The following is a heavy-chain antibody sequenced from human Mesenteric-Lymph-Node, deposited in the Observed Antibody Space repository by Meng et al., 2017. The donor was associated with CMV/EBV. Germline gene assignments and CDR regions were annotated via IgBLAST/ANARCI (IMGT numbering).Heavy chain of an antibody. CDR1: GFIFSSYA. D-gene: IGHD1-26*01. CDR2: IYGGDSST. V-gene: IGHV3-23*03. J-gene: IGHJ6*02. CDR3: AGGGTTYYYYYAMDV. Sequence: GESLKISCAASGFIFSSYAMSWVRQAPGKGLEWVSVIYGGDSSTNYADSVKGRFTISRDTSKNTLYLHMNSLRAEDTAVYFCAGGGTTYYYYYAMDVWGQGATVIVSS.